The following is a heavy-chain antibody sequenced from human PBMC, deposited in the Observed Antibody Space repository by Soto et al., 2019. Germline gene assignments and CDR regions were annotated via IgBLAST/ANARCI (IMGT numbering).Heavy chain of an antibody. CDR2: INDRES. D-gene: IGHD2-15*01. CDR3: ARLRWPNPPTRPEHYFYGMDV. CDR1: GGPFNGFY. V-gene: IGHV4-34*01. Sequence: QVQLQQWGAGLLKPSETLSLTCGVYGGPFNGFYWSWVRQPPGKGLEWIGEINDRESNYSPSLKSRLSISTDASKKQFSLKLTSVTAADTAVYYCARLRWPNPPTRPEHYFYGMDVWGQGTSVIVSS. J-gene: IGHJ6*02.